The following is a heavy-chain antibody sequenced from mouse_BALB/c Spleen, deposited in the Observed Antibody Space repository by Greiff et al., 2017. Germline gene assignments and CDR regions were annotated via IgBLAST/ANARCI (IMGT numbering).Heavy chain of an antibody. D-gene: IGHD2-14*01. V-gene: IGHV1S137*01. CDR3: AREHNRYYAIDY. CDR2: ISTYYGDA. Sequence: VQLQQSGAELVRPGVSVKLSCAGSGYTFTDYAMHWVKQSHAKSLEWIGVISTYYGDASYNQKFKGKATITVDKSYSTAYMELARLTSEDSAIYYCAREHNRYYAIDYWGQGTSVTVSA. J-gene: IGHJ4*01. CDR1: GYTFTDYA.